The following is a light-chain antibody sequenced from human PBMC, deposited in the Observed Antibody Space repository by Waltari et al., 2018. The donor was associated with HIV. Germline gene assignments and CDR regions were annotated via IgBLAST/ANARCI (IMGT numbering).Light chain of an antibody. J-gene: IGLJ2*01. V-gene: IGLV6-57*02. Sequence: NFMLTQPHSVSESPGKTVTISCTGSSGSIASNYVQWSQQRPGSAPTTVIYEDRQRPSGVPYRFSGSIDSSSNSAYLTISGLKTEDEADYYCQSYDTSSHVVFGGGTKLTVL. CDR1: SGSIASNY. CDR2: EDR. CDR3: QSYDTSSHVV.